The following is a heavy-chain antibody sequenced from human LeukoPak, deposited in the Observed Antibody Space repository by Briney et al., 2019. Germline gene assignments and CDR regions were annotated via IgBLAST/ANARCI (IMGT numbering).Heavy chain of an antibody. V-gene: IGHV3-15*07. J-gene: IGHJ4*02. CDR2: IKSKSDGGTI. CDR3: ATTRTY. Sequence: GGSLRLSCAASGFTFSSTWMNWVRQAPGKGLEWVGRIKSKSDGGTIDYAAPVKGRFTISRDDSKDTLYLQMHSLTTEDTAVYYCATTRTYWGQGTLVTVSS. CDR1: GFTFSSTW.